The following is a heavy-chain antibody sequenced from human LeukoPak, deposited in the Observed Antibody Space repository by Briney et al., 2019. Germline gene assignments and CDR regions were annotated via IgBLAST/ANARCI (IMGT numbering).Heavy chain of an antibody. D-gene: IGHD1-26*01. CDR3: ARNGIVGAGYYFDY. CDR1: GFTFSSYG. V-gene: IGHV3-21*01. CDR2: ISSSSSYI. J-gene: IGHJ4*02. Sequence: SGGTLRLSCAASGFTFSSYGMSWVRQAPGKGLEWVSSISSSSSYIYYADSVKGRFSISRDNAKKSLYLQMNILRAEDTAVYYCARNGIVGAGYYFDYWGQGTLVTVSS.